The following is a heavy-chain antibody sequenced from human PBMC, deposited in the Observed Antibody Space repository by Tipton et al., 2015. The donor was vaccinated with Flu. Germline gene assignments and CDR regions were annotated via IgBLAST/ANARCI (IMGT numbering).Heavy chain of an antibody. CDR2: MYTRGTS. Sequence: TLSLTCTVSGGSISGGDYYWSWIRQPAGKGLEWLGRMYTRGTSNYNPSLKSRLTILFDTSKNQFSLRLTSVTAADTAVYYCARYCTSTSCSTGYNFDYWGQGTLVTVSS. D-gene: IGHD2-2*02. CDR3: ARYCTSTSCSTGYNFDY. J-gene: IGHJ4*02. V-gene: IGHV4-61*02. CDR1: GGSISGGDYY.